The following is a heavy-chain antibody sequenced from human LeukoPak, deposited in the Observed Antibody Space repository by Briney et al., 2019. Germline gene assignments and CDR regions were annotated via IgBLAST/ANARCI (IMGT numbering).Heavy chain of an antibody. CDR1: GGSISGFY. J-gene: IGHJ4*02. CDR2: IYTSGST. D-gene: IGHD5-18*01. Sequence: KPSETLSLSCTVSGGSISGFYWSWIRQPAGRGLEYIGRIYTSGSTNYNPSLKSRVTMPLDTSKNQFSLKLSSVTAADTAVYYCARVKLSLRYSYGYNPYYFDYWGQGTLVTVSS. CDR3: ARVKLSLRYSYGYNPYYFDY. V-gene: IGHV4-4*07.